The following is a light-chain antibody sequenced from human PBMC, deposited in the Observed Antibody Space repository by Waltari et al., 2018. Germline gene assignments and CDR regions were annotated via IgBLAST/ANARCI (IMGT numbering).Light chain of an antibody. J-gene: IGLJ3*02. CDR3: QSYDTTLSAWV. Sequence: QSELTQPPSMSGAPGQRVTISCTGSSSNIGAHFDVHWYQQVSGTAPKLLIYRNTNRPSGVPDRFSASKSGTSASRAITGLQADDEADYYCQSYDTTLSAWVFGGGTKLTVL. V-gene: IGLV1-40*01. CDR1: SSNIGAHFD. CDR2: RNT.